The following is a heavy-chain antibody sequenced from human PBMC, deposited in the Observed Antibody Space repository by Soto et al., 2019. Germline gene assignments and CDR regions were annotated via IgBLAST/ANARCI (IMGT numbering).Heavy chain of an antibody. CDR1: GFTFSSYW. CDR2: IKQDGSEK. V-gene: IGHV3-7*01. D-gene: IGHD4-4*01. CDR3: ARDGIDYSNYAGVNYYYYMDV. Sequence: GGSLRLSCAASGFTFSSYWMSWVRQAPGKGLEWVANIKQDGSEKYYVDSVKGRFTISRDNAKNSLYLQMNSLRAEDTAVYYCARDGIDYSNYAGVNYYYYMDVWGKGTTVTVSS. J-gene: IGHJ6*03.